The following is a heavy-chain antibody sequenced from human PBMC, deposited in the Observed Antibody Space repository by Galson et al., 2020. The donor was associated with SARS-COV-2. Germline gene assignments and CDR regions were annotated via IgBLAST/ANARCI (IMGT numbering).Heavy chain of an antibody. V-gene: IGHV3-21*01. J-gene: IGHJ4*02. CDR3: ALGTGGQLPSGGY. D-gene: IGHD3-10*01. CDR1: GFTFSSYS. Sequence: KIGESLKISCAASGFTFSSYSMNWVRQAPGKGLEWVSSISSSSSYIYYADSVKGRFTISRDNAKNSLYLQMNSLRAEDTAVYYCALGTGGQLPSGGYWGQGTLVTVSS. CDR2: ISSSSSYI.